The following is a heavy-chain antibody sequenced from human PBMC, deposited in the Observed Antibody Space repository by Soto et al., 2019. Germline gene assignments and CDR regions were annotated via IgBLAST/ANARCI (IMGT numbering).Heavy chain of an antibody. CDR2: ISAYNGNT. CDR3: ARSTGEDSGSYYTEPLDY. CDR1: GYAFTSYG. Sequence: GASVKVSCKASGYAFTSYGISWVRQAPGQGLEWMGWISAYNGNTNYAQKLQGRVTMTTDTSTSTAYMELRSLRSDDTAVYYCARSTGEDSGSYYTEPLDYWGQGTLVTVSS. J-gene: IGHJ4*02. V-gene: IGHV1-18*01. D-gene: IGHD3-10*01.